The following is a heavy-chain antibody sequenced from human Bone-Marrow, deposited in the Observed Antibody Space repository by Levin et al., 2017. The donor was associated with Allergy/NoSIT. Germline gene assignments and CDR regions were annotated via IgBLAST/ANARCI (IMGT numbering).Heavy chain of an antibody. Sequence: ASVKVSCKASGYTFTSYYMHWVRQAPGQGLEWMGIINPSGGSTSYAQKFQGRVTMTRDTSTSTVYMELSSLRSEDTAVYYCARDNSEVGAIYYYGMDVWGQGTTVTVSS. CDR3: ARDNSEVGAIYYYGMDV. CDR2: INPSGGST. J-gene: IGHJ6*02. CDR1: GYTFTSYY. D-gene: IGHD1-26*01. V-gene: IGHV1-46*01.